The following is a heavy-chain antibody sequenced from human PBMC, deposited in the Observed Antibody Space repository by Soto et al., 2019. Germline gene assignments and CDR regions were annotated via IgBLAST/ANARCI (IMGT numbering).Heavy chain of an antibody. Sequence: PGGSLRLSCAASGFTVSSNYMSWVRQAPGKGLEWVSVIYSGGSTYYADSVKGRFTISRDNSKNTLYLQMNSLRAEDTAVYYCARVPPVNNGHYYGMDVWGQGTTVTVSS. V-gene: IGHV3-53*01. D-gene: IGHD2-8*01. CDR1: GFTVSSNY. CDR2: IYSGGST. CDR3: ARVPPVNNGHYYGMDV. J-gene: IGHJ6*02.